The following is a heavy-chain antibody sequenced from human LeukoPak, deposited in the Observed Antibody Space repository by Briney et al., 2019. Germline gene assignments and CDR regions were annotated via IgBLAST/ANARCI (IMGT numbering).Heavy chain of an antibody. V-gene: IGHV3-7*01. J-gene: IGHJ4*02. CDR2: IKQDGSEK. D-gene: IGHD2-2*02. CDR3: ARDAFVVVPAAIPYYFDY. Sequence: GGSLRLSWAASGFTFSSYWMSWVRQAPGKGLEWVANIKQDGSEKYYVDSVKGRFTISRDNAKNSLYLQMNSLRAEDTAVYYCARDAFVVVPAAIPYYFDYWGQGTLVTVSS. CDR1: GFTFSSYW.